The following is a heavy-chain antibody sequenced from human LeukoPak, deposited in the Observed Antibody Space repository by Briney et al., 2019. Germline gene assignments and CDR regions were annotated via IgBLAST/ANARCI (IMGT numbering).Heavy chain of an antibody. D-gene: IGHD6-13*01. Sequence: SVKVSCKASGGTFSSYAISWVRQAPGQGLEWMGGIIPIFGTANYAQKFQGRVTITADESTSTAYMELSSLRSEDAAVYYCARGSYSSRTPLPFDYWGQGTLVTVSS. V-gene: IGHV1-69*13. CDR1: GGTFSSYA. CDR3: ARGSYSSRTPLPFDY. CDR2: IIPIFGTA. J-gene: IGHJ4*02.